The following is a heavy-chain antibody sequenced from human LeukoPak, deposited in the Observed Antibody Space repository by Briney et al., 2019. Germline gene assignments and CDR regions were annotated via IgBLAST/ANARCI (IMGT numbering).Heavy chain of an antibody. CDR3: AKDTPFGGY. Sequence: SETLSLTCTVSGGSISSSSYYWGWIRLPPGKGLEWIGSIYYSGSTYYNPSLKSRVTISVDTSKNQFSLKLSSVTAADTAVYYCAKDTPFGGYWGQGTLVTVSS. CDR1: GGSISSSSYY. V-gene: IGHV4-39*02. J-gene: IGHJ4*02. D-gene: IGHD3-16*01. CDR2: IYYSGST.